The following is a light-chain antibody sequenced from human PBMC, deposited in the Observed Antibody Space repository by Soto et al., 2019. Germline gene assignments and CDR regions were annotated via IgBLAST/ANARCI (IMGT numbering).Light chain of an antibody. CDR2: MAS. Sequence: DIQMTQSPSTLSASAGDRVTITCRASQSISPYLAWYQQKPGKAPKLLIYMASSLQSGVPSRFSGSGSGTEFTITISSLQPDDFATYYCQQSNSYPWTFGQGTQVDIK. J-gene: IGKJ1*01. V-gene: IGKV1-5*03. CDR1: QSISPY. CDR3: QQSNSYPWT.